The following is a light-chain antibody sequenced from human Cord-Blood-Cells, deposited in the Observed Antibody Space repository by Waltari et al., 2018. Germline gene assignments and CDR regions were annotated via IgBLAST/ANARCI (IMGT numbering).Light chain of an antibody. CDR3: SSYAGSNNLV. CDR2: EVS. J-gene: IGLJ2*01. CDR1: SSDGGGYNY. V-gene: IGLV2-8*01. Sequence: QSALTQPPSASGSPGQSVTTSCTGTSSDGGGYNYFSWYQQHPGKAPKLIIYEVSKRPSGVPDRFSGSKSGNTASLTVSGLQAEDEADYYCSSYAGSNNLVFGGGTKLTVL.